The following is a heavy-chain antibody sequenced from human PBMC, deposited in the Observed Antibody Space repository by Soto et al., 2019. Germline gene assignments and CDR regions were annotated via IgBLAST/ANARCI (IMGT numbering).Heavy chain of an antibody. D-gene: IGHD5-12*01. CDR1: GFTFSNYA. CDR3: ARLGMVASVDWFDT. J-gene: IGHJ5*02. V-gene: IGHV3-23*01. CDR2: ISGSGDST. Sequence: PGGSLRLSCTASGFTFSNYAMSWVRQAPGKGLEWVSTISGSGDSTNYADSVKGQFAISRDNSNNMLYVQMDSLRAEDTAVYYCARLGMVASVDWFDTWGQGTLVTVSS.